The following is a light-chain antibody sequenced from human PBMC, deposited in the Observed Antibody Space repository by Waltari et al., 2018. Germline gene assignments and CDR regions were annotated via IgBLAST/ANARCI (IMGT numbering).Light chain of an antibody. J-gene: IGLJ2*01. CDR2: QDN. CDR3: QAWDRNTYVV. V-gene: IGLV3-1*01. CDR1: KLEDKY. Sequence: SYEVTQPPSVSVSPGQTASITCSGDKLEDKYVCWYQQKPGQSPMLVLHQDNKRPSGIPERFSGFNSGNTATLTISETQALDEADYYCQAWDRNTYVVFGGGTKLNVL.